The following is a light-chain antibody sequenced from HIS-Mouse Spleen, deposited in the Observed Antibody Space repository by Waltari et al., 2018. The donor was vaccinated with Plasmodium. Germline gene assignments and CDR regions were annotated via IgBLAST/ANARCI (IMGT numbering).Light chain of an antibody. CDR1: SDINVGIYN. V-gene: IGLV5-37*01. Sequence: QPVLTQPPSSSASPGESARLTCTLPSDINVGIYNIYCSQQQHERPPTYLLYYYSDSDKGQGSGVPSRFSGSKDASANTGILLISGLQSEDEADYYCMIWPSNASGVFGGGTKLTVL. J-gene: IGLJ3*02. CDR3: MIWPSNASGV. CDR2: YYSDSDK.